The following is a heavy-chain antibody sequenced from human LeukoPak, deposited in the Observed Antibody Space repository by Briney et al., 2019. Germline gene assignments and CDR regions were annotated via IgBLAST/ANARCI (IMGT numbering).Heavy chain of an antibody. CDR2: IYYSGST. D-gene: IGHD6-19*01. Sequence: SETLSLTCTVSGGSITSGSYYWGWIRQPPGKGLDWTGNIYYSGSTYYNPSLKTRVTISVDTSKNQFSLKLTSVTAADTAVYYCARHASVDGNWPRPLDYWGQGSLVTVSS. CDR1: GGSITSGSYY. V-gene: IGHV4-39*01. CDR3: ARHASVDGNWPRPLDY. J-gene: IGHJ4*02.